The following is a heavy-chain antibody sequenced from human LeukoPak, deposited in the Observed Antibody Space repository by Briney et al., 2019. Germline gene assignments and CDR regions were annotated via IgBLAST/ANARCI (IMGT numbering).Heavy chain of an antibody. Sequence: SETLSLTCAVYGGSFSGYYWSWIRQPPGEGLEWIGEINHSGSTNYNPSLKSRVTISVDTSKNQFSLKLSSVTAADTAVYYCARRAVRGVSYYYYMDVWGKGTTVTISS. CDR1: GGSFSGYY. D-gene: IGHD3-10*02. J-gene: IGHJ6*03. CDR3: ARRAVRGVSYYYYMDV. V-gene: IGHV4-34*01. CDR2: INHSGST.